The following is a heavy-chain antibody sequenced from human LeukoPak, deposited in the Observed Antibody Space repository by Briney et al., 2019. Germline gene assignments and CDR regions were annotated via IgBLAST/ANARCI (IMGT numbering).Heavy chain of an antibody. CDR2: IYSDNT. V-gene: IGHV3-53*01. CDR1: GFTVSSNS. CDR3: AREPGDYGDYIYYYYYYMDV. Sequence: GGSLRLSCTVSGFTVSSNSMSWVRQAPGKGLEWVSFIYSDNTHYSDSVKGRFTISRDNSKNTLYLQMNSLRAEDTAVYYCAREPGDYGDYIYYYYYYMDVWGKGTTVTVSS. J-gene: IGHJ6*03. D-gene: IGHD4-17*01.